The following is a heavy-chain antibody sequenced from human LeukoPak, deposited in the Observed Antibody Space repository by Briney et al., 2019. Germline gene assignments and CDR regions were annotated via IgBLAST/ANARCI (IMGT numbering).Heavy chain of an antibody. CDR3: ARGEGIVVVPAALAFDI. V-gene: IGHV3-48*01. CDR1: GFTFSSYS. J-gene: IGHJ3*02. CDR2: ISSSSSTI. Sequence: PGGSLRLSCAASGFTFSSYSMNWVRQAPGKGLEWVSYISSSSSTIYYADSVKGRFTISRDNAKNSLYLQMNSLRAEDTAVYYCARGEGIVVVPAALAFDIWGQGTMVTVSS. D-gene: IGHD2-2*01.